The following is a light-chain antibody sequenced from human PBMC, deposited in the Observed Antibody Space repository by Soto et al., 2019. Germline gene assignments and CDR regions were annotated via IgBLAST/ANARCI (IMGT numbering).Light chain of an antibody. CDR3: SSHAGGNPWGV. Sequence: QSALTQHPSASGSPGQSVTISCTGTSSDVGAYNLVSWYQQHPGKAPKLMIYEVSKRPSGVPDRFSGSKSGNTASLTVSGLQSDDAADYFCSSHAGGNPWGVFGGGTKLTVL. CDR1: SSDVGAYNL. CDR2: EVS. J-gene: IGLJ3*02. V-gene: IGLV2-8*01.